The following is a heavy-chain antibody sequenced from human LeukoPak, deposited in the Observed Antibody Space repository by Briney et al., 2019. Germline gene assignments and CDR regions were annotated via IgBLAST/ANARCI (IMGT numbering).Heavy chain of an antibody. CDR3: ARTLRYSSSWYDY. D-gene: IGHD6-13*01. Sequence: GGSLRLSCAASGFTFSSYWMSWVRQAPGKGLEWVANIKQDGSEKYYVDSVKGRFTISRDNAKNSLYLQMNSLRAEDTAVYYCARTLRYSSSWYDYWGQGTLVTVSS. CDR2: IKQDGSEK. CDR1: GFTFSSYW. J-gene: IGHJ4*02. V-gene: IGHV3-7*01.